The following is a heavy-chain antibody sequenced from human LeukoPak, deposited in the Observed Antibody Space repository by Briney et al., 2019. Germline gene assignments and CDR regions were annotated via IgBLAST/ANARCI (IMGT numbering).Heavy chain of an antibody. D-gene: IGHD1-26*01. CDR3: ARDVGATPGWFDP. Sequence: PSETLSLTCTVSGGSISSDSYYWTWIRQPAGKGLEYIRRIYTSGSTSYNPSLKSRVTISVDTSKNQFSLKLSSVSAADTAVYYCARDVGATPGWFDPWGQGTLVTVSS. V-gene: IGHV4-61*02. CDR1: GGSISSDSYY. J-gene: IGHJ5*02. CDR2: IYTSGST.